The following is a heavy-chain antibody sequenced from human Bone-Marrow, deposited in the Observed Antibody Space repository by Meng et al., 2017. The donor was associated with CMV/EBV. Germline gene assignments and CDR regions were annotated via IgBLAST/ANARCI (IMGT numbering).Heavy chain of an antibody. CDR3: ARDRWLLWFGDGESWFDP. CDR1: GFTFSSYS. D-gene: IGHD3-10*01. V-gene: IGHV3-48*04. CDR2: ISSSSSTI. Sequence: GGSLRLSCAASGFTFSSYSMNWVRQAPGKGLEWVSYISSSSSTIYYADSVKGRFTISRDNAKNSLYLQMNSLRAEDTAVYYCARDRWLLWFGDGESWFDPWGQGTLVTVSS. J-gene: IGHJ5*02.